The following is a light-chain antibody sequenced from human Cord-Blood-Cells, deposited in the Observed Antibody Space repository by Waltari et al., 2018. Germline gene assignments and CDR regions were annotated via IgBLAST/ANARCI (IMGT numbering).Light chain of an antibody. V-gene: IGLV2-23*01. CDR3: CSYAGSSTYV. CDR1: SSDVGSYNL. Sequence: SALTQSVSVSGSHGKSITISCTGTSSDVGSYNLVSWYQQHPGKAPKLMIYEGSKRPSGVSNRFSGSKSGNTASLTISGLQAEDEADYYCCSYAGSSTYVFGTGTKVTVL. J-gene: IGLJ1*01. CDR2: EGS.